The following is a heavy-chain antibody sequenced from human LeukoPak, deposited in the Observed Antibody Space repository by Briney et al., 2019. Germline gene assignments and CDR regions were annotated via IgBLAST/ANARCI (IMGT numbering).Heavy chain of an antibody. CDR1: GGSISSSRYY. J-gene: IGHJ4*02. CDR3: ARDGYYYDSSGYYEKMYYFDY. CDR2: IYTSGST. D-gene: IGHD3-22*01. Sequence: SETLSLTCTVSGGSISSSRYYWGWIRQPPGKGLVWIGRIYTSGSTNYNPSLKSRVTMSVDTSKNQFSLKLSSVTAADTAVYYCARDGYYYDSSGYYEKMYYFDYWGQGTLVTVSS. V-gene: IGHV4-61*05.